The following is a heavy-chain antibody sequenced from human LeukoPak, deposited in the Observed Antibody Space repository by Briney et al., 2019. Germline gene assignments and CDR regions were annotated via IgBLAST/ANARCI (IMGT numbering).Heavy chain of an antibody. D-gene: IGHD3-10*01. CDR1: GFTLSSYW. J-gene: IGHJ6*02. CDR3: ARNSMVRGAGDGMDV. CDR2: EKQDGSEK. V-gene: IGHV3-7*02. Sequence: GGSLRLSCVASGFTLSSYWMSWVRQAPGKGLVWVANEKQDGSEKYYVDSVKGRFTISRNNAKNSLYLQKNSLRAEDTAVYYCARNSMVRGAGDGMDVWGQGTTVTVSS.